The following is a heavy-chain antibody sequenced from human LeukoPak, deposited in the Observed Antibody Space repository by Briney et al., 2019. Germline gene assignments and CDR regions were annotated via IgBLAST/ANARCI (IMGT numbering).Heavy chain of an antibody. J-gene: IGHJ4*02. V-gene: IGHV1-18*01. CDR3: ARDGTSTDDY. CDR2: ISAYNGNK. CDR1: GYTFSNYG. Sequence: GASVKVSCKASGYTFSNYGISWVRQAPGQGLEWMGWISAYNGNKDYAQKFQGRVTMTTDTSTSTAYMELRNLRSDDTAVYYCARDGTSTDDYWGQGTLVTVSS. D-gene: IGHD2-2*01.